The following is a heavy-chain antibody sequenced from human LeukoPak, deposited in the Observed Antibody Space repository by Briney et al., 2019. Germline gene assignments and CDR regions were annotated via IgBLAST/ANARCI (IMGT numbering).Heavy chain of an antibody. V-gene: IGHV4-34*01. CDR1: GGSFSGFY. CDR2: INHSGGT. CDR3: ARADYYDSSGYGGS. Sequence: SETLSLTCAVYGGSFSGFYWSWIRQPPGKGLEWSGEINHSGGTNYNPSLKSRVTISVDTSKDQFSLKLSSVTAADTAVYYCARADYYDSSGYGGSWGQGTLVTVSS. J-gene: IGHJ4*02. D-gene: IGHD3-22*01.